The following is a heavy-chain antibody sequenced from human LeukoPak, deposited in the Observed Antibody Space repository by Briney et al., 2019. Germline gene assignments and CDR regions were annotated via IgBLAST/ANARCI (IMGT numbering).Heavy chain of an antibody. Sequence: SETLSLTCAVYGGSLSGYYWSWIRQPPGKGLEWIGEINHSGSTNYNPSLKSRVTISVDTSKNQFSLKLSSVTAADTAVYYCARPSYYYDSSGYSHNYYYYYYMDVWGKGTTVTVSS. V-gene: IGHV4-34*01. D-gene: IGHD3-22*01. CDR2: INHSGST. CDR1: GGSLSGYY. J-gene: IGHJ6*03. CDR3: ARPSYYYDSSGYSHNYYYYYYMDV.